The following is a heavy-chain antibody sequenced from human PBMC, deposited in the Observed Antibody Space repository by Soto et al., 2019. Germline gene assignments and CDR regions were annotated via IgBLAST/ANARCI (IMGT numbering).Heavy chain of an antibody. CDR2: MSASGSST. J-gene: IGHJ4*03. CDR1: GFTFSSYV. Sequence: PGGSLRLSCAASGFTFSSYVMSWVRQAPGKGQEWVSTMSASGSSTYYADSVKGRFTFSRDNSKNTLYLQMNSLRPDYTAVYYCAKEGALGLYYFDYWGQGTVVTVS. D-gene: IGHD2-2*02. V-gene: IGHV3-23*01. CDR3: AKEGALGLYYFDY.